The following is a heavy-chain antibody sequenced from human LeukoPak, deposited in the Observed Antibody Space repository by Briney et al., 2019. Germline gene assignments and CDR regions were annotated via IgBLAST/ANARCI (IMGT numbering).Heavy chain of an antibody. CDR2: IIPIFGIP. V-gene: IGHV1-69*13. CDR1: GGTFRTFA. Sequence: ASVKVSCKASGGTFRTFAISWVRQAPGQGLEWMGGIIPIFGIPDSAQKFQGRLTITADESTTTAYMELTRLRSDDTAVYYCATGDYSGTKPDPIDMWGQGTMVTVSS. D-gene: IGHD3-10*01. J-gene: IGHJ3*02. CDR3: ATGDYSGTKPDPIDM.